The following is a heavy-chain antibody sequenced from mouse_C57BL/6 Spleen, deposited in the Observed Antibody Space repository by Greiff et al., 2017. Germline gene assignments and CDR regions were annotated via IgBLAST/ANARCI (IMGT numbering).Heavy chain of an antibody. Sequence: EVKLMESGPGLVKPSQSLSLTCSVTGYSITSGYYWNWIRQFPGNKLEWMGYISYDGSNNYNPSLKNRISITRDTSKNQFFLKLNSVTTEDTATYYCARVYGNPWYFDVWGTGTTVTVSS. CDR1: GYSITSGYY. J-gene: IGHJ1*03. CDR3: ARVYGNPWYFDV. CDR2: ISYDGSN. D-gene: IGHD2-1*01. V-gene: IGHV3-6*01.